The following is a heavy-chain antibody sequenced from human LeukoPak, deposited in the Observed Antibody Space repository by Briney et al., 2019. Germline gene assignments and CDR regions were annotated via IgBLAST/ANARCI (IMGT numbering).Heavy chain of an antibody. CDR3: ARDGPGMATISTFDY. Sequence: SETLSLTCTVSGGSISSYYWSWIRQPAGKGLEWIGRIYTSGSTNYNPSLKSRVTMSVDTSKNQFSLKLSSVTAADTAAYYCARDGPGMATISTFDYWGQGTLVTVSS. V-gene: IGHV4-4*07. CDR1: GGSISSYY. D-gene: IGHD5-24*01. CDR2: IYTSGST. J-gene: IGHJ4*02.